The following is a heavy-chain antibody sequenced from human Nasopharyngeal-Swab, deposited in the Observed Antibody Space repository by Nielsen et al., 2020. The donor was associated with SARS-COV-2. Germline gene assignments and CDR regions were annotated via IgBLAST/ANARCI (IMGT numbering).Heavy chain of an antibody. CDR1: GFPFSRLD. V-gene: IGHV3-13*01. CDR2: IGTAGDT. CDR3: TRTLSASYMDV. J-gene: IGHJ6*03. Sequence: GESLKISCAAPGFPFSRLDLHWVRQVMGKGLEWVSAIGTAGDTYYPRSMKGRFTISRGDAENILYLQMNSLRAEDTAVYYCTRTLSASYMDVWGKGTTVTVSS.